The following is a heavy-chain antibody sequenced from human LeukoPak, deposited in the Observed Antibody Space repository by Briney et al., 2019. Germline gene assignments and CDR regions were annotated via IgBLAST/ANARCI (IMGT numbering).Heavy chain of an antibody. D-gene: IGHD3-3*01. V-gene: IGHV3-7*03. J-gene: IGHJ4*02. CDR2: IKEDGSEK. CDR1: EFTLRNYW. Sequence: GGSLRLSCAASEFTLRNYWMSWVRQAPGKGLEWVATIKEDGSEKYYVDSVKGRFSISRDNSNNTLYLQMNSLRAEDTAVYYCAKDTLADDFLIGYGFDYWGQGTLVTVSS. CDR3: AKDTLADDFLIGYGFDY.